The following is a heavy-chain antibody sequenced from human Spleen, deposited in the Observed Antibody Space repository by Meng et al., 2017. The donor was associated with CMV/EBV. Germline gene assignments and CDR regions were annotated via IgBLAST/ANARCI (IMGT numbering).Heavy chain of an antibody. D-gene: IGHD4-11*01. Sequence: SETLSLTCAVYGGSFSGYYWSWICQPPGKGLEWIGEINHSGSTNYNPSLKSRVTISVDTSKNQFSLQLSSVSAADTAVYYCARSTVNTYNWFDPWGQGTLVTVSS. CDR2: INHSGST. CDR3: ARSTVNTYNWFDP. J-gene: IGHJ5*02. CDR1: GGSFSGYY. V-gene: IGHV4-34*01.